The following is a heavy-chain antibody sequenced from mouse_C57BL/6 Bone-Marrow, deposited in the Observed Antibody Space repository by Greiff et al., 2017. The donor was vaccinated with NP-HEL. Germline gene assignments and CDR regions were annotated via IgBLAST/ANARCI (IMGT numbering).Heavy chain of an antibody. D-gene: IGHD2-4*01. Sequence: EVQLVESGGGLVKPGGSLKLSCAASGFTFSSYAMSWVRQTPEKRLEWVATISDGGSYTYYPDNVKGRFTISRDNAKNNLYLQMSHLKSEDTAMYYCARGYDYDDGRLYYAMDYWGQGTSVTVSS. V-gene: IGHV5-4*01. CDR2: ISDGGSYT. CDR1: GFTFSSYA. J-gene: IGHJ4*01. CDR3: ARGYDYDDGRLYYAMDY.